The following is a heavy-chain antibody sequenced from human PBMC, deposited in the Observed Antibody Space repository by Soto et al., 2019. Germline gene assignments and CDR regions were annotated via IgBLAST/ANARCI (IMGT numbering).Heavy chain of an antibody. CDR3: ARGYDILTGYYVDY. V-gene: IGHV4-31*03. CDR2: IYYSGST. Sequence: PSETLSVTSTVAGGYIISGGYYWSWIRKHPGKGLEWIGYIYYSGSTYYNPSLKSRVTISVDTSKNQFSLKLSSVTAADTAVYYCARGYDILTGYYVDYWGQGTLVTVSS. CDR1: GGYIISGGYY. D-gene: IGHD3-9*01. J-gene: IGHJ4*02.